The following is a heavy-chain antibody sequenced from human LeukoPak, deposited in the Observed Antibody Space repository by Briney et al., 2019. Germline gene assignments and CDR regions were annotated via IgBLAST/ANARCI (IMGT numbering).Heavy chain of an antibody. CDR1: GGSFSGYY. CDR3: ARAEGYCSGGSCYPVYFQH. J-gene: IGHJ1*01. D-gene: IGHD2-15*01. CDR2: INQSGST. V-gene: IGHV4-34*01. Sequence: SETLSLTCAVYGGSFSGYYWNWIRQPPGKGLEWIGEINQSGSTNYNPSLKSRVTISFDTSKNQFSLKLSSVTAADTAVYYCARAEGYCSGGSCYPVYFQHWGQGTLVTVSS.